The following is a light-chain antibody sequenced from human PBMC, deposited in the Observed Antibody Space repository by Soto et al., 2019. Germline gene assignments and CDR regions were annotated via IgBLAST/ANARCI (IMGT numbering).Light chain of an antibody. Sequence: QSALTQPPSASGSPGQSVTISCTGTSNDVGLYNYVSWYQHHPGKAPKLLIYEVTKRPSGVPDRFSGSKSGNTASLTVSGLQAEDEADYYCTSYAGSSTFVVFGGGTKLTVL. CDR3: TSYAGSSTFVV. J-gene: IGLJ2*01. CDR1: SNDVGLYNY. CDR2: EVT. V-gene: IGLV2-8*01.